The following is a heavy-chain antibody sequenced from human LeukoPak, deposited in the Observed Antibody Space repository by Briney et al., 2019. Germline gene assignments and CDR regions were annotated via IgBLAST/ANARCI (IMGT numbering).Heavy chain of an antibody. CDR3: ARADYGDDNWFDP. CDR1: GATFSSYA. V-gene: IGHV1-69*01. Sequence: SVKVSCKASGATFSSYAISWVRQAPGQGLEWMGGIIPIFGTANYAQKFQGRVTITADESTSTAYMELSSLRSEDTAVYYCARADYGDDNWFDPWGQGTLVTVSS. CDR2: IIPIFGTA. J-gene: IGHJ5*02. D-gene: IGHD4-17*01.